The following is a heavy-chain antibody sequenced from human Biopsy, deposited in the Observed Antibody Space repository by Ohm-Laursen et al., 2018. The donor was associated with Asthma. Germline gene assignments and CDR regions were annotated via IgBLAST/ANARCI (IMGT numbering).Heavy chain of an antibody. J-gene: IGHJ4*02. CDR3: ARDLKRTGEKSGYYWWYPDY. CDR2: ISASGVRT. CDR1: GFAFNNSS. Sequence: SLRLSRAASGFAFNNSSMTWVRQAPGKGLEWVSSISASGVRTFYADSVKGRFTVSRDSSRNTLYLQLSTLRVEDTAVYYCARDLKRTGEKSGYYWWYPDYWGQGTLVTVSS. D-gene: IGHD3-3*01. V-gene: IGHV3-23*01.